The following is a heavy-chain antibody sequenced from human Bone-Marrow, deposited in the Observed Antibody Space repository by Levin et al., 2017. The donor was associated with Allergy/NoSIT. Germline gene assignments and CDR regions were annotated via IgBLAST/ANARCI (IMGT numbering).Heavy chain of an antibody. D-gene: IGHD3-16*01. J-gene: IGHJ4*02. V-gene: IGHV1-18*01. Sequence: GASVKVSCKASGYTFTSYGISWVRQAPGQGLEWMGWISAYNGNTNYAQKLQGRVTMTTDTSTSTAYMELRSLRSDDTAVYYCARDYHRGDSPLTFGGVPFDYWGQGTLVTVSS. CDR3: ARDYHRGDSPLTFGGVPFDY. CDR2: ISAYNGNT. CDR1: GYTFTSYG.